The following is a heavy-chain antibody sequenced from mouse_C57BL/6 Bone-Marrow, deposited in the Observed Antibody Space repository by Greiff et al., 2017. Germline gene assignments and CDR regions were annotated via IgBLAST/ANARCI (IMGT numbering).Heavy chain of an antibody. J-gene: IGHJ2*01. V-gene: IGHV14-4*01. CDR1: GFNIKDDY. CDR2: IDPENGDT. CDR3: TTIITTGY. D-gene: IGHD1-2*01. Sequence: VQLQQSGAELVRPGASVKLSCTASGFNIKDDYMHWVKQRPEPGLEWIGWIDPENGDTEYASKVQGKATITADTSSNTAYLQLSSLTSEDTAVYYCTTIITTGYWGQGTTLTVSS.